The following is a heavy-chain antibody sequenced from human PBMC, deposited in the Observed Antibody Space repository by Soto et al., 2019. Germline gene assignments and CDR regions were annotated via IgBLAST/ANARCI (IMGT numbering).Heavy chain of an antibody. V-gene: IGHV3-48*02. D-gene: IGHD2-2*01. J-gene: IGHJ4*02. CDR3: ARGHPDIIFVPTATPY. CDR2: ISSSSTTA. Sequence: EVQLVDSGGGLVQPGGSLRLSCAASGFTFNSYGMIWVRQAPGKGLEWVSYISSSSTTAYYADSVKGRFTISRDNVKNSLYLQMNSLKDEDTATYYCARGHPDIIFVPTATPYGGQGTLGTVSS. CDR1: GFTFNSYG.